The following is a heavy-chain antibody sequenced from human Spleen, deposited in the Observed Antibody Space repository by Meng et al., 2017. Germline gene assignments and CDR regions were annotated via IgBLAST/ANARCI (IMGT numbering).Heavy chain of an antibody. Sequence: QGQRQESGPGLVKPSDTLSLTCAVSGYSSGSSNWWGWIRQPPGKGLEWIGYIYYSGSIYYNPSLKSRVTMSVDTSKNQFSLKLSSVTAVDTAVYYCARSRGYSYGDIDAFDIWGQGTMVTVSS. CDR2: IYYSGSI. V-gene: IGHV4-28*05. CDR3: ARSRGYSYGDIDAFDI. J-gene: IGHJ3*02. CDR1: GYSSGSSNW. D-gene: IGHD5-18*01.